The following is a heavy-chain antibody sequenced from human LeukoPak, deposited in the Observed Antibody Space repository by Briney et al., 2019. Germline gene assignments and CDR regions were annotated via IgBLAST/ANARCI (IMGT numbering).Heavy chain of an antibody. CDR2: ISGSSSYI. J-gene: IGHJ4*02. CDR3: ARGQKQLWLHKDY. CDR1: GFTFSSHT. V-gene: IGHV3-21*01. Sequence: PGGSLRLSCAASGFTFSSHTMNWVRQAPGKGLEWVSCISGSSSYIFYADSVKGRFAISRDNAKNSLYLQINSLRAEDAAVYCCARGQKQLWLHKDYWGQGTLVTVSS. D-gene: IGHD5-18*01.